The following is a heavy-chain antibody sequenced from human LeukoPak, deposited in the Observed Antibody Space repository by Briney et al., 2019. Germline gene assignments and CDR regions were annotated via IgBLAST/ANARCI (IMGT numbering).Heavy chain of an antibody. J-gene: IGHJ4*02. CDR3: AKNRDDSSGSHGDS. CDR2: ISYDGSNK. D-gene: IGHD3-22*01. CDR1: GFTFSSYG. Sequence: QLGGSLRLSCAASGFTFSSYGMHWVRQAPGKGLEWVAVISYDGSNKYYADSVKGRFTISRDNSKNTLYLQMNSLRAEDTAVYYCAKNRDDSSGSHGDSWGQGTLVTVSS. V-gene: IGHV3-30*18.